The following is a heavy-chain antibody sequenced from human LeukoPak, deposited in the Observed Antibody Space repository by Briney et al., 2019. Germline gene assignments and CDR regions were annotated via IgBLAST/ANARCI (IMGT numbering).Heavy chain of an antibody. D-gene: IGHD3-16*01. J-gene: IGHJ3*02. CDR2: ISYDGSNK. CDR3: ARVRRFSVGAFDI. CDR1: GFTFSSYA. V-gene: IGHV3-30*01. Sequence: GGSLRLSCAASGFTFSSYAMHWVRQAPGKGLEWGAVISYDGSNKYYADSVKGRFTISRDNSKNTLYLQMNSLRAEDTAVYYCARVRRFSVGAFDIWGQGTMVTVSS.